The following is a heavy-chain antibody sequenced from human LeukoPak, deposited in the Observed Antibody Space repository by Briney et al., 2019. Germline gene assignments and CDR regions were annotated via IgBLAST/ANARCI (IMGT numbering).Heavy chain of an antibody. Sequence: ASVKVSCKASGYTFTSYYMHWVRQAPGQGLEWMGIINPSGGSTSYAQKFQGRVTMTRDTSTSTVYMELSSLRSEDTAVYYCARDVEVNRGITMISGYGDYWGQGTLVTVSS. CDR3: ARDVEVNRGITMISGYGDY. D-gene: IGHD3-22*01. CDR1: GYTFTSYY. V-gene: IGHV1-46*01. J-gene: IGHJ4*02. CDR2: INPSGGST.